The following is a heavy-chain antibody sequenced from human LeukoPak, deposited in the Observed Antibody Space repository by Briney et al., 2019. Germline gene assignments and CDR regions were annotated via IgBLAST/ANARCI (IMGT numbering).Heavy chain of an antibody. Sequence: GGSLRLSCAASGFTVSSNYMTWVRQGPGKGLEWVSVIYSGGSTYYADSVKGRFTISRDNSKNTLYLQMNSLRAEDTAVYYCARGARGYSSSWVQFDYWGQGTLVTVSS. CDR3: ARGARGYSSSWVQFDY. CDR1: GFTVSSNY. D-gene: IGHD6-13*01. V-gene: IGHV3-66*02. J-gene: IGHJ4*02. CDR2: IYSGGST.